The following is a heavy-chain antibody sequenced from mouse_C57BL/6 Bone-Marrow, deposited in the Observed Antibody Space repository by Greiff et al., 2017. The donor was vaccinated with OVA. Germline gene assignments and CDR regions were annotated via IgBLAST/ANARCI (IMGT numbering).Heavy chain of an antibody. Sequence: EVQRVESGGDLVKPGGSLKLSCAASGFTFSSYGMSWVRQTPDKRLEWVATISSGGSYTYYPDSVKGRFTISRDNAKNTLYLQMSSLKSEDTAIYYCARHGYGIFAYWGQGTLVTVSS. V-gene: IGHV5-6*01. CDR3: ARHGYGIFAY. CDR2: ISSGGSYT. D-gene: IGHD2-1*01. J-gene: IGHJ3*01. CDR1: GFTFSSYG.